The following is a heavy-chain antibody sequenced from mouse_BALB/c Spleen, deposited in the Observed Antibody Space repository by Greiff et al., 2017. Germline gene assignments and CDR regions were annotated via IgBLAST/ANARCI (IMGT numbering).Heavy chain of an antibody. J-gene: IGHJ3*01. CDR1: GFTFSSYA. CDR2: ISSGGST. Sequence: DVMLVESGGGLVKPGGSLKLSCAASGFTFSSYAMSWVRQTPEKRLEWVASISSGGSTYYPDSVKGRFTISRDNARNILYLQMSSLRSEDTAMYYCARGGAPFAYWGQGTLVTVSA. CDR3: ARGGAPFAY. V-gene: IGHV5-6-5*01.